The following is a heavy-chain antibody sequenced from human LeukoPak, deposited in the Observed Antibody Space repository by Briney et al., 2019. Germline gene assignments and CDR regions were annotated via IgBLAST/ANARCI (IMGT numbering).Heavy chain of an antibody. Sequence: GSLRLSCAASGFTFSSYAMSWVRQPPGKGLEWIATILYSGSTYYNPSLKSRVTISVDTSKNHFSLNLTSVTAADTAVYYCARDPAMVRGVDPWGQGILVTVSS. CDR3: ARDPAMVRGVDP. J-gene: IGHJ5*02. CDR1: GFTFSSYA. CDR2: ILYSGST. D-gene: IGHD3-10*01. V-gene: IGHV4-59*12.